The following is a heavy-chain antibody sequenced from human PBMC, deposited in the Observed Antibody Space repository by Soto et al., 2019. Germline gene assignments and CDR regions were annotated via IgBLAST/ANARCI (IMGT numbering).Heavy chain of an antibody. J-gene: IGHJ4*02. D-gene: IGHD5-18*01. V-gene: IGHV4-30-4*01. CDR1: GASITSDEYY. Sequence: QVQLQESGPGLVTPSQTLSLTCSVSGASITSDEYYWGWIRQPPGKGLEYIGYIYHRGLTDYNPSLKSRVSLSVDTSKSQFSLDLTSVTAADQAVYYCARIQRDAAMGPFDYWGQGILVTVSS. CDR2: IYHRGLT. CDR3: ARIQRDAAMGPFDY.